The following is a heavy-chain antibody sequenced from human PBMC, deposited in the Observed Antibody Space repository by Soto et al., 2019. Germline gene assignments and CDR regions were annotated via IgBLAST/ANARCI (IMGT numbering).Heavy chain of an antibody. Sequence: SETLSLTCTVSGGSISSSSYYWGWIRQPPGKGLEWIGSIYYSGSTYYNPSLKSRVTISVDTSKNQFSLKLSSVTAADTAVYYCARQSGVVVITYYFDFWGQGALVTVSS. CDR3: ARQSGVVVITYYFDF. CDR1: GGSISSSSYY. V-gene: IGHV4-39*01. J-gene: IGHJ4*02. CDR2: IYYSGST. D-gene: IGHD3-22*01.